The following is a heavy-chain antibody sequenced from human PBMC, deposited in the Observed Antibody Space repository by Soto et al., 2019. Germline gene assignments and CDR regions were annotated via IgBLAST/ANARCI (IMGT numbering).Heavy chain of an antibody. CDR1: GYTFTSYA. CDR2: INAGNGNT. V-gene: IGHV1-3*01. J-gene: IGHJ5*02. CDR3: ARDWSIADRPDRDWFDT. D-gene: IGHD6-6*01. Sequence: ASVKVSCKASGYTFTSYAMHWVRQAPGQRLEWMGWINAGNGNTKYSQKFQGRVTITRDTSASTAYMELSSLRSEDTAVYYCARDWSIADRPDRDWFDTWGQGTLVTVSS.